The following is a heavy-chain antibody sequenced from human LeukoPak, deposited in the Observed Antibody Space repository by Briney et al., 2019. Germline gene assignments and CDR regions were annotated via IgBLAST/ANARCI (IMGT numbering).Heavy chain of an antibody. CDR2: ISGIGSTT. V-gene: IGHV3-23*01. Sequence: GGSLRLSCAASGFTFTDCAMSWVRQAPGKGLEWVSVISGIGSTTYYADFVKGRFTISRDDSKNTLYLQMNSLRAEDTAVYYCAKARNDHVWGSLDYWGQGTLVTVSS. J-gene: IGHJ4*02. D-gene: IGHD3-16*01. CDR1: GFTFTDCA. CDR3: AKARNDHVWGSLDY.